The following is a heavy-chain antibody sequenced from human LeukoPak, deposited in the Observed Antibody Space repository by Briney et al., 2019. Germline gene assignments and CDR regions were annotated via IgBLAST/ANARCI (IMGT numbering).Heavy chain of an antibody. CDR2: IKQDGSEK. V-gene: IGHV3-7*01. Sequence: PGGSLRLSCAASGFTFSSYWMSWVRQAPGKGLEWVANIKQDGSEKYYVDSVKGRFTISRDNAKNSLYLQMNSLRAEDTAVYYCARARLVATTEPFDYWGQGTLVTVSS. D-gene: IGHD5-12*01. CDR1: GFTFSSYW. CDR3: ARARLVATTEPFDY. J-gene: IGHJ4*02.